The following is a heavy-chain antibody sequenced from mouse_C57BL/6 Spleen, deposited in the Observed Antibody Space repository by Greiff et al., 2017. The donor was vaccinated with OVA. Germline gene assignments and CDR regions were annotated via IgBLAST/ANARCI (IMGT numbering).Heavy chain of an antibody. CDR1: GYTFTDYY. CDR2: INPNNGGT. J-gene: IGHJ2*01. V-gene: IGHV1-26*01. D-gene: IGHD1-1*01. Sequence: VQLQQSGPELVKPGASVKISCKASGYTFTDYYMNWVKQSHGKSLEWIGDINPNNGGTSYNQKFKGKATLTVDKSSSTAYMDLRSLTSDDSAVYYCARNYYRSYFDYWGQGTTLTVSS. CDR3: ARNYYRSYFDY.